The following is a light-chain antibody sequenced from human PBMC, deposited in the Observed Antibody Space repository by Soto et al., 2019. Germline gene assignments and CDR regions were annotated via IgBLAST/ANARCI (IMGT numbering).Light chain of an antibody. V-gene: IGKV1-5*01. Sequence: DIQMTQSPSTLPASVGDRVTITCRASQSINMWLAWYQQKPGKAPKLLISDASTLKSGVPSRFSGSGSGTEFTLNISSLEPDDFATYYCQQYDSYPLTFGGGTKVDLK. CDR2: DAS. CDR1: QSINMW. CDR3: QQYDSYPLT. J-gene: IGKJ4*01.